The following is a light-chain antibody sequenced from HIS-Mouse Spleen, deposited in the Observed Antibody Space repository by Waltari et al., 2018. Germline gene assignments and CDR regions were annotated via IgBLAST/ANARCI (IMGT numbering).Light chain of an antibody. J-gene: IGLJ2*01. Sequence: SYELTQPPSVSVSPGQTARITCSGAELPKKYAYWYQQNSGQAPVLVIYEDSKRPSGIPERFSGSSSGTMATLTISGAQVEDEADYYCYSTDSSGNHRVFGGGTKLTVL. CDR1: ELPKKY. CDR3: YSTDSSGNHRV. CDR2: EDS. V-gene: IGLV3-10*01.